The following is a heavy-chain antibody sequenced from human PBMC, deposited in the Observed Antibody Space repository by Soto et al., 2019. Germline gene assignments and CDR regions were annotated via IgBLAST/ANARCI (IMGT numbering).Heavy chain of an antibody. CDR3: ARDRSPYSSSLSPVNY. J-gene: IGHJ4*02. CDR1: GYTFTSYG. D-gene: IGHD6-6*01. CDR2: ISAYNGNT. Sequence: ASVKVSCKASGYTFTSYGISWVRQAPGQGLKWMGWISAYNGNTNYAQKLQGRVTMTTDTSTSTAYMELRSLRSDDTAVYYCARDRSPYSSSLSPVNYWGQGTLVTVSS. V-gene: IGHV1-18*01.